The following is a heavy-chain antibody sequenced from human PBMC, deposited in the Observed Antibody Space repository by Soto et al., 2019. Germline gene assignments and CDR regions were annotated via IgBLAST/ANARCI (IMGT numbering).Heavy chain of an antibody. CDR2: INPSGGST. CDR3: ARYMEGGLTGYFSYYYYYMDV. J-gene: IGHJ6*03. V-gene: IGHV1-46*01. D-gene: IGHD3-9*01. CDR1: GYTFTSYY. Sequence: ASVKVSCKASGYTFTSYYMHWVRQAPGQGLEWMGIINPSGGSTSYAQKFQGRVTMTRDTSTSTVYMELSSLRSEDTAVYYCARYMEGGLTGYFSYYYYYMDVWGRGTTVTVSS.